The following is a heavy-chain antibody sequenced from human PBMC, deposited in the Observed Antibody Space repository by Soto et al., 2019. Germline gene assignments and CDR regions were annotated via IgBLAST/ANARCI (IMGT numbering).Heavy chain of an antibody. Sequence: WETLSLTCAVPGYSISSGYYWGWIRQPPGKGLEWIGSIYHSGSTYYNPSLKSRVTISVDTSKNQFSLKLSSVTAADTAVYYCARDLVGSGWFDYWGQGTLVTVSS. V-gene: IGHV4-38-2*02. CDR2: IYHSGST. CDR3: ARDLVGSGWFDY. J-gene: IGHJ4*02. D-gene: IGHD6-19*01. CDR1: GYSISSGYY.